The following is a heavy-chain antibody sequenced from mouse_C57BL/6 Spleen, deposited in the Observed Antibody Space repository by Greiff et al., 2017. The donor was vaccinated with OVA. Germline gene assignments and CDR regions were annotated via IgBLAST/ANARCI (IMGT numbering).Heavy chain of an antibody. J-gene: IGHJ1*03. CDR3: ARRYSTVVATEYFDV. V-gene: IGHV5-9*01. CDR2: ISGGGGNT. D-gene: IGHD1-1*01. Sequence: EVQRVESGGGLVKPGGSLKLSCAASGFTFSSYTMSWVRQTPEKRLEWVATISGGGGNTYYPDSVKGRFTISRDNAKNTLYLQMSSLRSEDTALYYCARRYSTVVATEYFDVWGTGTTVTVSS. CDR1: GFTFSSYT.